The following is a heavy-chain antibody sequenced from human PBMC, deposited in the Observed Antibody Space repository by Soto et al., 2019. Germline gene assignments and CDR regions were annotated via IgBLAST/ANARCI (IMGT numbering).Heavy chain of an antibody. CDR1: GFTFSSYG. CDR2: IWYDGSNK. D-gene: IGHD1-26*01. CDR3: ARDPLSGGGDYYYGMDV. J-gene: IGHJ6*02. Sequence: GGSLRLSCAASGFTFSSYGMHWVRQAPGKGLEWVAVIWYDGSNKYYADSVKGRLTISRDNSKNTLYLQMNSLRAEDTAVYYCARDPLSGGGDYYYGMDVWGQGTTVTVSS. V-gene: IGHV3-33*01.